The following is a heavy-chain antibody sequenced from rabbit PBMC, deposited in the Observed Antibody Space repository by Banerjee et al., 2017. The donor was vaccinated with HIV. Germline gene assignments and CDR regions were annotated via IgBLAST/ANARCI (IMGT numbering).Heavy chain of an antibody. CDR1: GFSFSSGYD. D-gene: IGHD1-1*01. CDR3: ARDNVGVGGWYFNL. J-gene: IGHJ4*01. Sequence: QQQLEESGGDLVKPEGSLTLTCTASGFSFSSGYDMCWVRQAPGKGLEWIACVVIGSSGYTWYASWAKGRFTISKTSSTTVTLQMTSLTAADTATYFCARDNVGVGGWYFNLWGPGTLVTVS. CDR2: VVIGSSGYT. V-gene: IGHV1S45*01.